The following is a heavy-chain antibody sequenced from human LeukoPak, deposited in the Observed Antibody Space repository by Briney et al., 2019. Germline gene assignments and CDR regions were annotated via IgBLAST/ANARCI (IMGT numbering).Heavy chain of an antibody. J-gene: IGHJ4*02. CDR1: GFTFSSYG. D-gene: IGHD4-17*01. CDR3: ARSYPYDYGDSRVSFDY. CDR2: ISYDGSNK. Sequence: GGSLRLSCAASGFTFSSYGMHWVRQAPGKGLEWVAVISYDGSNKYYADSVKGRFTISRDNSKNTLYLQMNSLRAEDTAVFYCARSYPYDYGDSRVSFDYWGQGTLVTVSS. V-gene: IGHV3-30*03.